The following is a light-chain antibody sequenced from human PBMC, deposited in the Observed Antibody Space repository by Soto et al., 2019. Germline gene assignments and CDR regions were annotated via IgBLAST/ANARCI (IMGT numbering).Light chain of an antibody. V-gene: IGKV3-20*01. CDR1: QRVNSNS. Sequence: EIVLTQSPGTLSFSPGESATLSSRASQRVNSNSFVWYQQKSGQAPRLLIYVASSRATGIPDRFSGSGSGTDFTLTISRLEPEDFAAYYCQQYGSSPITFGQGTRLEIK. CDR3: QQYGSSPIT. CDR2: VAS. J-gene: IGKJ5*01.